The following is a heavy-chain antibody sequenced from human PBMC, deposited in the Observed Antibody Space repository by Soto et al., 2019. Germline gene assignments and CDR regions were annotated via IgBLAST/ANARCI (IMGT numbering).Heavy chain of an antibody. CDR1: GGSISSSSYY. CDR3: ASGDSKLSFNDFWSGSLNWFDP. Sequence: SETLSLTCTVSGGSISSSSYYWGWIRQPPGKGLEWIGSIYYSGSTYYNPSLKSRVTISVDTSKNQFSLKLSSVTAADTALYYCASGDSKLSFNDFWSGSLNWFDPWGQGTLVTVSS. CDR2: IYYSGST. D-gene: IGHD3-3*01. V-gene: IGHV4-39*01. J-gene: IGHJ5*02.